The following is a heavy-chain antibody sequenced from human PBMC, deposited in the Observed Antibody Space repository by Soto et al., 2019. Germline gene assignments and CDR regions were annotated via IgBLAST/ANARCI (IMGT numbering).Heavy chain of an antibody. CDR3: AVRYFDGALVSY. CDR1: GFTFSSYS. CDR2: ISFDGSNT. Sequence: QVQLVESGGGVVQPGRSLRLSCAASGFTFSSYSIHWVRQAPGKGLEWVAVISFDGSNTYYRDSVKGRFTVSRDNSKNTLDLQMSSLRTEDTAVYYYAVRYFDGALVSYWGEGTLVTVSS. D-gene: IGHD3-9*01. J-gene: IGHJ4*02. V-gene: IGHV3-30-3*01.